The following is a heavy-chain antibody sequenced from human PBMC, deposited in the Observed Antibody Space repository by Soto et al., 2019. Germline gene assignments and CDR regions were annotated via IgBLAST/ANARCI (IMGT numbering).Heavy chain of an antibody. Sequence: DVQLLESGGHLVQPGGSLRISCSASGFTLSSYAMSWVRQAPGKGLEWVSSISAGGDMTYNSDSVKGRFTISRDNSNNALFLQMHNLRIEDTALYYCARGDRGGSGSPASYYYSGWDVWGQGATVTVS. D-gene: IGHD3-10*01. J-gene: IGHJ6*02. CDR2: ISAGGDMT. CDR3: ARGDRGGSGSPASYYYSGWDV. CDR1: GFTLSSYA. V-gene: IGHV3-23*01.